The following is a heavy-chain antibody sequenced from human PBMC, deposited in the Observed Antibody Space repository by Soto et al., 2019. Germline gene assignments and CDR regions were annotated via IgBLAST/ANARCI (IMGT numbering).Heavy chain of an antibody. D-gene: IGHD3-22*01. J-gene: IGHJ4*02. CDR2: ISAYNGNT. CDR3: ATTRPNYYDGSGSYESFDY. V-gene: IGHV1-18*04. CDR1: GYTFTSYG. Sequence: ASVKVSCKASGYTFTSYGISWVRQAPGQGLEWVGWISAYNGNTNYAQKLQGRVTMTTDTSTSTAYMELRSLRSDDTAVYYCATTRPNYYDGSGSYESFDYWGQGTLVTVSS.